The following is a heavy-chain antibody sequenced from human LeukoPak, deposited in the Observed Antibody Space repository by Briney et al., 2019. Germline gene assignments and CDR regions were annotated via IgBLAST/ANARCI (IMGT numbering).Heavy chain of an antibody. CDR2: ISYDGSNK. D-gene: IGHD6-13*01. CDR3: AKSRGIAAVDG. V-gene: IGHV3-30*18. Sequence: GRSLRLSCAASGFTFSSYGMHWVRQAPGKGLEWVAVISYDGSNKYYADSVKGRFTISRDNSKNTLYLQMNSLRAEDTAVYYCAKSRGIAAVDGWGQGTLVTVSS. CDR1: GFTFSSYG. J-gene: IGHJ1*01.